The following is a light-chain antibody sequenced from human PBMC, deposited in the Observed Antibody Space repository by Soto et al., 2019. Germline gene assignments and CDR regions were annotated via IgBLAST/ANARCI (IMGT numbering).Light chain of an antibody. V-gene: IGKV3-20*01. CDR1: QSASRNF. Sequence: EIRLTQSPGTRSLSPGESATLSWRASQSASRNFLAWYQQKNGQAPRLLIYGASSRAAGLPERFSGSWSGTAFNLTISRLEPEDFAVYFCHQYDNSPWTFGLGTKVDIK. CDR2: GAS. J-gene: IGKJ1*01. CDR3: HQYDNSPWT.